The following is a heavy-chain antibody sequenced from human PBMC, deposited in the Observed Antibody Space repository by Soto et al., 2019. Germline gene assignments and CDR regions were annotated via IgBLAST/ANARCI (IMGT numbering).Heavy chain of an antibody. J-gene: IGHJ4*02. V-gene: IGHV1-18*01. CDR2: VSTNNANT. CDR1: GYSFSAYG. Sequence: GASVKVSCKTSGYSFSAYGLAWLRQAPGQRPEWMGWVSTNNANTNYAQKFQGRVTMTTDTSTTTTYMELRSLRSDDTAVYYCARELNTESSTYYSFAYWGKRTLVTACS. CDR3: ARELNTESSTYYSFAY. D-gene: IGHD2-2*01.